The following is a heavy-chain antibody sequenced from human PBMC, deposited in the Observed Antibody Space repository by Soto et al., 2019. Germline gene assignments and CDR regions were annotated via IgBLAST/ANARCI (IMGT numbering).Heavy chain of an antibody. V-gene: IGHV4-30-4*01. CDR2: IYYSGST. Sequence: SETLSLTCTVSGGSISSGDYYWSWIRQPPGKGLEWIGYIYYSGSTYYNPSLKSRVTISVDTSKNQFSLKLSSVTAADTAVYYCARASSYYSYGSNFDYWGQGTLVTVSS. D-gene: IGHD5-18*01. J-gene: IGHJ4*02. CDR3: ARASSYYSYGSNFDY. CDR1: GGSISSGDYY.